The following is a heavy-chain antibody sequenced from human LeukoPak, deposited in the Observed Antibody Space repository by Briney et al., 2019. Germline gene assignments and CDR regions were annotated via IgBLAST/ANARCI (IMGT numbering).Heavy chain of an antibody. CDR2: IYHSGST. V-gene: IGHV4-38-2*02. Sequence: SETLSLTCTVSGYSISSGYYWGWIRQPPGKGLEWIGSIYHSGSTYYNPSLKSRVTISVDTSKNQFSLKLSSVTAADTAVYYCARASGAAGTLFDYWGQGTLVTVSS. J-gene: IGHJ4*02. D-gene: IGHD6-13*01. CDR1: GYSISSGYY. CDR3: ARASGAAGTLFDY.